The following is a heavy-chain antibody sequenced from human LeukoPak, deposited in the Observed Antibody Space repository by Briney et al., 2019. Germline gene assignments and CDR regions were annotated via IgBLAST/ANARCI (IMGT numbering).Heavy chain of an antibody. Sequence: GGSLRLSCVASGFTFSSYWMSWVRQVPGKGLEWVANIDQDGSEKYYVDSVKGRFTISRDNAKNSLYLQMNSLRAEDTAVYYCARDRGYFYWGQGTLVTVSS. CDR3: ARDRGYFY. D-gene: IGHD5-18*01. CDR2: IDQDGSEK. CDR1: GFTFSSYW. V-gene: IGHV3-7*01. J-gene: IGHJ4*02.